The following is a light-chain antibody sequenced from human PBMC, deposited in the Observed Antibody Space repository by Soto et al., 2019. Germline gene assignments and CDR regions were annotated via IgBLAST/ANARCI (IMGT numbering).Light chain of an antibody. V-gene: IGLV2-14*01. Sequence: QSVLTQPASVSGSPGQSITISCTGTSSDVGGYNCVSWYQQHPGKAPKLMIYDVSNRPSGVSNRFSGSKSGNMASLTISGLQAEDEADYYCSSYTSSSTLVFGGGTKLTVL. CDR3: SSYTSSSTLV. CDR2: DVS. CDR1: SSDVGGYNC. J-gene: IGLJ3*02.